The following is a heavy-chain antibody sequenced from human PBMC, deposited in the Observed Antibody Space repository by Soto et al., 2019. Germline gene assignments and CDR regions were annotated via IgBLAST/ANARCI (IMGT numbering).Heavy chain of an antibody. V-gene: IGHV3-23*01. CDR3: GKGFVGLPIWFDP. D-gene: IGHD5-12*01. Sequence: GGSLRLSCAASGFTFSSYAMSWVRQAPGKGLEWVSGISGSGVSTHYADSVKGRFTISRDNSKNTLYLQMNSLRAEDTATYYCGKGFVGLPIWFDPWGQGTLVTVSS. CDR1: GFTFSSYA. J-gene: IGHJ5*02. CDR2: ISGSGVST.